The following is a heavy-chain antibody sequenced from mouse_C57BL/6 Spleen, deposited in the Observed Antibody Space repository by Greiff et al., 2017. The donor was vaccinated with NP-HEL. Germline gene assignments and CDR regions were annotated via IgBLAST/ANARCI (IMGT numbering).Heavy chain of an antibody. Sequence: VQLQQSGPELVKPGASVKISCKASGYAFSSSWMNWVKQRPGKGLEWIGRIYPGDGDTNYNGKFKGKATLTADKSSSTAYMQLSSLTSEDFAVYFGARSAQASYYAMDYWGQGTSGTVSS. J-gene: IGHJ4*01. D-gene: IGHD3-2*02. CDR3: ARSAQASYYAMDY. CDR1: GYAFSSSW. V-gene: IGHV1-82*01. CDR2: IYPGDGDT.